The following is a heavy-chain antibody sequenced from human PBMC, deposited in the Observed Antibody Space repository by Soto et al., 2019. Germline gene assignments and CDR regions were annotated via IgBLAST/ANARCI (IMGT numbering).Heavy chain of an antibody. CDR3: ARVRAGRESDAFDI. J-gene: IGHJ3*02. CDR1: GFTVSSNY. V-gene: IGHV3-66*02. Sequence: GGSLRLSCADSGFTVSSNYMSWVRQAPGKGLEWVSVIYSGGSTYYADSVKGRFTISRDNSKNTLYLQMNSLRAEDTAVYYCARVRAGRESDAFDIWGHGTIVTVSS. CDR2: IYSGGST. D-gene: IGHD3-10*01.